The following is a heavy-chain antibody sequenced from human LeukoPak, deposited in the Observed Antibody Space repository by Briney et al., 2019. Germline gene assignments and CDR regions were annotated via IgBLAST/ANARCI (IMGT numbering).Heavy chain of an antibody. CDR3: ARNLNGIFALRTLIPWYYMDV. CDR1: GGSISSYY. CDR2: IYYSGST. V-gene: IGHV4-59*01. J-gene: IGHJ6*03. Sequence: PSETLSLTCTVSGGSISSYYWSWIRQPPGKGLEWIGYIYYSGSTNYNPSLKSRVTISVDTSKNQFSLKLSSVTAADTAVYYCARNLNGIFALRTLIPWYYMDVWGKGTTVTVSS. D-gene: IGHD3-16*01.